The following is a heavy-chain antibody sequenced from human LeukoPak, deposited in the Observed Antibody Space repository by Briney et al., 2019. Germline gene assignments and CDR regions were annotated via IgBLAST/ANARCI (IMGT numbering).Heavy chain of an antibody. V-gene: IGHV1-69*04. CDR2: IIPILGIA. Sequence: ASVKVSCKASGGTFSSYAISWVRQAPGQGLEWMGRIIPILGIANYAQKFQGRVTITADKSTSTAYMELSSLRSEDTAVYYCARDELSSDYAYYYYYGMDVWGQGTTVTVSS. J-gene: IGHJ6*02. D-gene: IGHD3-16*01. CDR1: GGTFSSYA. CDR3: ARDELSSDYAYYYYYGMDV.